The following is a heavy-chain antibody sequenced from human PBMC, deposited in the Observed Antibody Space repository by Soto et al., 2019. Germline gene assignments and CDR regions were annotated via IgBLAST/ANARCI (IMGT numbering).Heavy chain of an antibody. V-gene: IGHV3-9*01. Sequence: EEQLVEFGGGLVQPGRSLRLSCAASGFTFDDYAMHWVRQAPGKGLEWVSGINWNSGNKGYADSVKGRFTISRDNAKTSLYLQMNSLRIEDTAVYYCAKDRGSGSYAANYQYYGMDIWGQGATVTVSS. D-gene: IGHD3-10*01. J-gene: IGHJ6*02. CDR2: INWNSGNK. CDR1: GFTFDDYA. CDR3: AKDRGSGSYAANYQYYGMDI.